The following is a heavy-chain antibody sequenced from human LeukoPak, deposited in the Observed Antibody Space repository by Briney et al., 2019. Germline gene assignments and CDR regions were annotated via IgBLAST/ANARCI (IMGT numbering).Heavy chain of an antibody. D-gene: IGHD4-23*01. V-gene: IGHV1-46*01. CDR2: INPSGGST. Sequence: ASVKVSCKASGYAFTSYYMHWVRQAPGQGLEWMGIINPSGGSTSYAQKFQGRVTMTRDTSTSTVYMEPSSLRSEDTAVYYCARDGENYGGNSNYFDYWGQGTLVTVSS. CDR1: GYAFTSYY. J-gene: IGHJ4*02. CDR3: ARDGENYGGNSNYFDY.